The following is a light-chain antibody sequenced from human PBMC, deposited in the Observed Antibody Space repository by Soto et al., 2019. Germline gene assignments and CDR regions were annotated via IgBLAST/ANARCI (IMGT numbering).Light chain of an antibody. J-gene: IGKJ4*01. CDR1: QRVSSSY. V-gene: IGKV3-20*01. CDR2: GAS. Sequence: EIVLTQSPGTLSLSPGDRVTLSCRALQRVSSSYLAWYHQKPGQAPRHLIYGASTRATGIPDRFSGSGSGTDFTLTIIRLEPEDFAVYYCQQYGNAPLTFGGGTKVEIK. CDR3: QQYGNAPLT.